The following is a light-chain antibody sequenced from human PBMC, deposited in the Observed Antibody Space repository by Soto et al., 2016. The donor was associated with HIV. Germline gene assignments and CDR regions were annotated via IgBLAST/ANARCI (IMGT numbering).Light chain of an antibody. V-gene: IGLV3-21*03. CDR1: KIGSKS. Sequence: QVLSQPPSVSVAPGKTARITRGGNKIGSKSVHWYQQKPGQAPVVVVYDDSDRPSGIPERLSGSKSGNTATLTISRVEAGDEADYHCQVWDDISDHPVIFGGGTKLTV. J-gene: IGLJ2*01. CDR3: QVWDDISDHPVI. CDR2: DDS.